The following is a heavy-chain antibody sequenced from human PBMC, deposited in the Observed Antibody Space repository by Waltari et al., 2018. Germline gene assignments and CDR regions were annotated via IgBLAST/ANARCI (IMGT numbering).Heavy chain of an antibody. V-gene: IGHV3-74*03. CDR2: VNSDGSTT. CDR3: TREGRQEGGY. Sequence: EVQLVESGGGLVQPGGSLRLSCAGSGFTFSKYGMAGVRHAPGKGLVWVSRVNSDGSTTMYADSVKGRFTISRDNAKNTLYLQMNSLRGEDTAVYYCTREGRQEGGYWGQGTRVTVSS. J-gene: IGHJ4*02. D-gene: IGHD3-16*01. CDR1: GFTFSKYG.